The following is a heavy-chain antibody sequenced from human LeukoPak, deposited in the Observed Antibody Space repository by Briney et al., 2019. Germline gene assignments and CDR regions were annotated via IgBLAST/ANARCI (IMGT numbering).Heavy chain of an antibody. Sequence: AASVKVSCKASGYTFSSCAINWVRQAPGQGLEYMGWIDTKTGNPTYAQGFTGRFVFSLDTSVSTALQISSLKAEDTAVYYCAIHPSDSSGYFSYWGQGALVTVSS. V-gene: IGHV7-4-1*02. CDR2: IDTKTGNP. CDR3: AIHPSDSSGYFSY. CDR1: GYTFSSCA. J-gene: IGHJ4*02. D-gene: IGHD3-22*01.